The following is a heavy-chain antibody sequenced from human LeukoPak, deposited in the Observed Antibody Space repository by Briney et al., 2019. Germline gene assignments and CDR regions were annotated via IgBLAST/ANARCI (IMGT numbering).Heavy chain of an antibody. CDR3: ARGTRGSYVDY. Sequence: PSETLSLTCTVSGGSISSYYWSWIRQPPGKGLEWIGYIYYSGSTNYNPSLKSRVTISVDTSKNQFSLKLSSVTAADTAVYYCARGTRGSYVDYWGQGTLVTVSS. CDR1: GGSISSYY. J-gene: IGHJ4*02. V-gene: IGHV4-59*01. D-gene: IGHD3-16*01. CDR2: IYYSGST.